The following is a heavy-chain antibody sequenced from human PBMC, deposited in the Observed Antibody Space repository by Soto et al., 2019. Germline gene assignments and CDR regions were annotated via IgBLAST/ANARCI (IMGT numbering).Heavy chain of an antibody. Sequence: EVQLVESGGGLVQPGGSLRLSCAASGFTFSSYWMHWVRQAPGKGQVWVSRINSDGSSTSYADSVKGRFTISRDNAKNTLYLQMNSLRAEDTAVYYCARAVAAAEDYYYYGMDVWGQGTTVTVSS. V-gene: IGHV3-74*01. J-gene: IGHJ6*02. D-gene: IGHD6-13*01. CDR1: GFTFSSYW. CDR3: ARAVAAAEDYYYYGMDV. CDR2: INSDGSST.